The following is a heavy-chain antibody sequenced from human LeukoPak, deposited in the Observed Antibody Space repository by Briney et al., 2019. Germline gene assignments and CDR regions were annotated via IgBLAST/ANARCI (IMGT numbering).Heavy chain of an antibody. J-gene: IGHJ4*02. Sequence: PSETLSLTCTVSGGSIGSSTYYWGWIRQPPGQGLEWIGSIYYSGSTYYNPSLKSRVTISVDTSQNQFSLRLNSMTAADTSVYYCARQAYCSSTSCYKLDQWGQGTLVTVSS. D-gene: IGHD2-2*02. CDR2: IYYSGST. V-gene: IGHV4-39*01. CDR1: GGSIGSSTYY. CDR3: ARQAYCSSTSCYKLDQ.